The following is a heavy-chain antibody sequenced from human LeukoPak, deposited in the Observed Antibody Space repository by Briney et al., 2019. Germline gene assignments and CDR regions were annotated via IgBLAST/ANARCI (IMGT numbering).Heavy chain of an antibody. CDR1: VFTFTNYL. Sequence: ASVTVAFKSFVFTFTNYLLHWVRQAPGQGLEWVGRIAPSVDTTNYAQKFRGRVTMTRDTSTSTVYMELSSLRSDDTAIYYCVREESGGYFDYWGQGTLVTVSS. J-gene: IGHJ4*02. CDR3: VREESGGYFDY. CDR2: IAPSVDTT. V-gene: IGHV1-46*01. D-gene: IGHD2-8*02.